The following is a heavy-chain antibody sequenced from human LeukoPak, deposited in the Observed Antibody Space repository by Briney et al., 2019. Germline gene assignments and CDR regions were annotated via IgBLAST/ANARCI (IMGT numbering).Heavy chain of an antibody. CDR2: IKQDGSEK. V-gene: IGHV3-7*01. CDR1: GFTFSAYW. J-gene: IGHJ4*02. CDR3: TTEGWFYYDSVTDPDYYDY. Sequence: PGGSLRLSCAASGFTFSAYWMNWVRQAPGKGLEWVANIKQDGSEKYYVDSVKGRFTISRDNDKNSVYLQMNSLRDEDTAVYYCTTEGWFYYDSVTDPDYYDYWGQGTLVTVSS. D-gene: IGHD3-22*01.